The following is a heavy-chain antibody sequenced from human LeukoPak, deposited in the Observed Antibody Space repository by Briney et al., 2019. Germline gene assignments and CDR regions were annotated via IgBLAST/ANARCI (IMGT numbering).Heavy chain of an antibody. CDR1: GFTFSSYG. CDR3: ARDPTFYDFWSGQNYYYYGMDV. V-gene: IGHV3-33*01. CDR2: IWYDGSNK. D-gene: IGHD3-3*01. Sequence: PGGSLRLSCAASGFTFSSYGMHWVRQAPGKGLEWVAVIWYDGSNKYYADSVKGRFTISRDNSKNTLYLQMNSLRAEDTAVYYCARDPTFYDFWSGQNYYYYGMDVWGQGTTVTVSS. J-gene: IGHJ6*02.